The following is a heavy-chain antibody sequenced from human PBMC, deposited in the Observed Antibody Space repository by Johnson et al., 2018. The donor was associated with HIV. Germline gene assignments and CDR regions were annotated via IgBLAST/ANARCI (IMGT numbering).Heavy chain of an antibody. Sequence: SGFTVSSNYMSLVRQAPGKGLEWVGRTTDKLNSYTTKYAASVKGRFTVSRDNSKNTLYLQMKSPRPEDTAVYYCAKESKWESRTPHAFDMWGQGTMVTVSS. CDR2: TTDKLNSYTT. CDR1: GFTVSSNY. J-gene: IGHJ3*02. CDR3: AKESKWESRTPHAFDM. D-gene: IGHD1-26*01. V-gene: IGHV3-72*01.